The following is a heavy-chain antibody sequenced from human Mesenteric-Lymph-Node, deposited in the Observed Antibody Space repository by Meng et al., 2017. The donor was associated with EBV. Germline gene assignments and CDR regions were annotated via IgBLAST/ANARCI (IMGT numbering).Heavy chain of an antibody. Sequence: RLQLGAEVREPWSPVKVSCKASGGSFSPYTITWVRQAPGQGLEWMGRIIPMFGTAKYAQNFQGRVTITADESTNTAYMELSSLRSDDTAVYYCARAWGGYSFGLSDYWGQGTLVTVSS. CDR3: ARAWGGYSFGLSDY. CDR2: IIPMFGTA. J-gene: IGHJ4*02. V-gene: IGHV1-69*01. D-gene: IGHD5-18*01. CDR1: GGSFSPYT.